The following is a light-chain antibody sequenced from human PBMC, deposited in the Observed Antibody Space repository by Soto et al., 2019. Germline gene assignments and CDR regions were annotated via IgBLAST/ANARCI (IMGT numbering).Light chain of an antibody. J-gene: IGLJ1*01. V-gene: IGLV2-14*01. CDR1: SGDIGSYNR. CDR3: SSYTNINTRVCV. Sequence: QSVLTQPASVSGSPGQSITISCTGTSGDIGSYNRVSWYQQHPGKAPKLIIYEVTDRPSGVSNRFSGSKSGNTASLTISGLQAEDEAEYYCSSYTNINTRVCVFGTGTQLTVL. CDR2: EVT.